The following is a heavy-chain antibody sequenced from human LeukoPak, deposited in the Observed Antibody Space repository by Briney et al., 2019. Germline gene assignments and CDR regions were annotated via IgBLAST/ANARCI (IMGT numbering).Heavy chain of an antibody. J-gene: IGHJ4*02. CDR2: INHSGST. CDR1: GGSFSGYY. V-gene: IGHV4-34*01. D-gene: IGHD4-23*01. Sequence: SETLSLTCAVYGGSFSGYYWSWIRQPPGKGLEWIGEINHSGSTNYNPSLKSRVTISVDTSKNQFSLKLSSVTAADTAVYYCARDRQLSYGGRVYFDYWGQGTLVTVSS. CDR3: ARDRQLSYGGRVYFDY.